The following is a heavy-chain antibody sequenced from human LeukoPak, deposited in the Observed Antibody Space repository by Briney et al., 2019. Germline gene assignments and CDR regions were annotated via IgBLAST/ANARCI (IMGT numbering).Heavy chain of an antibody. CDR2: IYPGDSDT. D-gene: IGHD5-24*01. CDR3: ARLRRDGYNYVGFFDY. Sequence: GESLKISCKGSGYSFTSYWIGWVRQMPGKGLEWMGIIYPGDSDTRYSPSFQGQVTISADKSISTAYLQWSSLKASDTAMYYCARLRRDGYNYVGFFDYWGQGTLVTVSS. V-gene: IGHV5-51*01. J-gene: IGHJ4*02. CDR1: GYSFTSYW.